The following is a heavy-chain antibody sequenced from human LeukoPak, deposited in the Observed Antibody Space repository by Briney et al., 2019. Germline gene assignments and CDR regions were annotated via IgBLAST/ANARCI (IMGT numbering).Heavy chain of an antibody. D-gene: IGHD1-1*01. J-gene: IGHJ6*02. CDR1: GYTFTGYY. Sequence: ASVKVSCKASGYTFTGYYLHWVRQAPGQGLEWLGWINPNSGGTHYAQRFQGRVTVTRDTSISTAYMELNSLRSEDTALYYCARPMTGTGLTYYYYGMDIWGQGTTVAVSS. V-gene: IGHV1-2*02. CDR3: ARPMTGTGLTYYYYGMDI. CDR2: INPNSGGT.